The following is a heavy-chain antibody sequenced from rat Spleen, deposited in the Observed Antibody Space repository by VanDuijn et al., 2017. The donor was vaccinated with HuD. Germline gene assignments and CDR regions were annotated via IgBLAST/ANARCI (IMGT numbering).Heavy chain of an antibody. D-gene: IGHD5-1*01. J-gene: IGHJ3*01. V-gene: IGHV5-35*01. Sequence: EVQQVEHAVCSVQPGSPLKPSRAASAFPLSSNWLNLIRQAPGKGLEWVASITPDGCGTYYTDKVKGRFVISKDNAKNTGYLQMNNLRCEDTAMYYCTTGGLGARNWFAYWGQGTLDTVSS. CDR2: ITPDGCGT. CDR1: AFPLSSNW. CDR3: TTGGLGARNWFAY.